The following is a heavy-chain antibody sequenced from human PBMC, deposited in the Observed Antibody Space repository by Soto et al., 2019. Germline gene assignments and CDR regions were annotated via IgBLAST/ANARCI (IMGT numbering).Heavy chain of an antibody. CDR3: AKFEGHPLEYWYLDF. V-gene: IGHV3-23*01. J-gene: IGHJ2*01. D-gene: IGHD1-1*01. CDR1: GFTFSAYA. Sequence: EVQLLESGGGLVQPGGSLRLSCAASGFTFSAYAMGWVRQAPGKGLEWVSTIHGGGGATHYADSVKGRFTISRDDSKNTRYAHMNSLRAEDTAVYYCAKFEGHPLEYWYLDFWGRCTLVTVSS. CDR2: IHGGGGAT.